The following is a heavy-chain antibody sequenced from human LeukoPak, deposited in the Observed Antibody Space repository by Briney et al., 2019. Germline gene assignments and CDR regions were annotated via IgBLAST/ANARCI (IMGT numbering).Heavy chain of an antibody. V-gene: IGHV1-46*04. CDR1: GYAFTSYY. D-gene: IGHD3-22*01. CDR2: INPYGGGT. Sequence: GASVKVSCKASGYAFTSYYIHWVRQAPGQGLEGMGMINPYGGGTNYAQRLQDRVTMTSDASTSTVYMELSSLRSEDTAVYYCARDVGYNYEFNYFDYWGQGTLVTVSS. CDR3: ARDVGYNYEFNYFDY. J-gene: IGHJ4*02.